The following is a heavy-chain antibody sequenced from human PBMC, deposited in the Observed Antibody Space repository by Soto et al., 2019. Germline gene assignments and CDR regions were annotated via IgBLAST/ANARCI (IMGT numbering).Heavy chain of an antibody. V-gene: IGHV3-23*01. Sequence: EVQLLESGGGLVQPGGSLRLSCAASGFTFSNYGMNWVRQAPGKGLEWVSALDGGGDTTFHADSVKGRFTISRDNSKNTLYLQMNSLRAADTAVYYCAKESGPRKPFDFWGQGTLVTVSS. J-gene: IGHJ4*01. CDR2: LDGGGDTT. CDR3: AKESGPRKPFDF. CDR1: GFTFSNYG.